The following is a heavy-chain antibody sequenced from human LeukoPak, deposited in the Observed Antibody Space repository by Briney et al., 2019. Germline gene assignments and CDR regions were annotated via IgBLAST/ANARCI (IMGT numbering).Heavy chain of an antibody. CDR2: IWYDGSNK. V-gene: IGHV3-33*06. Sequence: GGSLRLSCAASGFTFSSYGMHWVRQAPSKGLEWVAVIWYDGSNKYYADSVKGRLTISRDNSKNTLYLQMNSLRAEDTAVYYCAKDYPYDSSGYGFDYWGQGTLVTVSS. D-gene: IGHD3-22*01. CDR3: AKDYPYDSSGYGFDY. CDR1: GFTFSSYG. J-gene: IGHJ4*02.